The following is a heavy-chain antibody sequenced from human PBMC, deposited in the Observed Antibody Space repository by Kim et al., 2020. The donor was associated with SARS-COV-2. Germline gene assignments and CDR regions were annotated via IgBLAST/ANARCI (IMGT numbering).Heavy chain of an antibody. Sequence: GGSLRLSCAASGFTFSAYSLLWLRPSPLPLLEWVSYISSSSYTNYADSVKGRFTISRDNAKNSLYLQMNSLRAEDTAVYYCASYPHPIGTTGTPMDIDYYGMAVWANAPRSPSP. CDR2: ISSSSYT. D-gene: IGHD1-1*01. J-gene: IGHJ6*02. V-gene: IGHV3-11*06. CDR3: ASYPHPIGTTGTPMDIDYYGMAV. CDR1: GFTFSAYS.